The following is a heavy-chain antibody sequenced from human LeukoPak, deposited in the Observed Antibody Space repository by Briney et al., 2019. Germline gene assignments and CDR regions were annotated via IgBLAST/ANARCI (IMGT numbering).Heavy chain of an antibody. CDR2: IYHSGST. D-gene: IGHD6-13*01. CDR3: ARHINQQLGYYYYMDV. J-gene: IGHJ6*03. CDR1: GYSISSGYY. V-gene: IGHV4-38-2*01. Sequence: SETLSLTCAVSGYSISSGYYWGWIRQPPGKGLEWIGSIYHSGSTYYNPSLKSRVTISVDTSKNQFSPKLSSVTAADTAVYYCARHINQQLGYYYYMDVWGKGTTVTVSS.